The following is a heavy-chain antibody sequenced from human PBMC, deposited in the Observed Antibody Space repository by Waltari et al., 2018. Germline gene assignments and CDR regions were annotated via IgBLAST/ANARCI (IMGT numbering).Heavy chain of an antibody. CDR2: ITPIFGTP. D-gene: IGHD3-16*01. V-gene: IGHV1-69*01. Sequence: MGGITPIFGTPHYAQKFQGRVTITADESTSTTYMDLTSLRADDTAVYYCASPMGVGPLTRYDGLDVWGQGTTVIVSS. CDR3: ASPMGVGPLTRYDGLDV. J-gene: IGHJ6*02.